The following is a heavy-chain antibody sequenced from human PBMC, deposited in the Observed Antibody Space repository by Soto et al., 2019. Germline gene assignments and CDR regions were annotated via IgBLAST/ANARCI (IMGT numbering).Heavy chain of an antibody. CDR2: INAGNGNT. Sequence: ASVKVSCKASGYTFSRYAIHWVRQAPGQRLEWMGWINAGNGNTKYSQKFEGRVTLTTDTSANTVYMELSSLRFEDTALYYCARDQQFRNWFNSWGQGTLVTVSS. D-gene: IGHD6-13*01. CDR3: ARDQQFRNWFNS. CDR1: GYTFSRYA. J-gene: IGHJ5*01. V-gene: IGHV1-3*01.